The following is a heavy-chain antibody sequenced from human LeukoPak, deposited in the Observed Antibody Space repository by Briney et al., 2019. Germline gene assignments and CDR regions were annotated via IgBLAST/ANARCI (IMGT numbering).Heavy chain of an antibody. CDR2: IYYTGST. CDR1: RGSLSGSY. V-gene: IGHV4-59*01. D-gene: IGHD3-3*01. Sequence: TPETLSLTCTDPRGSLSGSYWSAICQPPRRGVERMGDIYYTGSTNYKPSPKSRVTISVDTANTQFSLKLSSVTPADTAVYFCARVFSYPLRAPFDPWGQGTLVTVSS. J-gene: IGHJ5*02. CDR3: ARVFSYPLRAPFDP.